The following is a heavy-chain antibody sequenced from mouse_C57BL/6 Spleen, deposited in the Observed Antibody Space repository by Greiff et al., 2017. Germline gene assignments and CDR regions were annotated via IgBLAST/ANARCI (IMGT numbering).Heavy chain of an antibody. V-gene: IGHV1-15*01. D-gene: IGHD1-1*01. J-gene: IGHJ3*01. CDR1: GYTFTDYE. Sequence: QVQLQQSGAELVRPGASVTLSCKASGYTFTDYEMHWVKQTPVHGLEWIGAIDPETGGTAYNQKFKGKAILTADKSSSTAYMELRSLTSEDSAVYYSTSPYYSRFAYWGQGTLVTVSA. CDR2: IDPETGGT. CDR3: TSPYYSRFAY.